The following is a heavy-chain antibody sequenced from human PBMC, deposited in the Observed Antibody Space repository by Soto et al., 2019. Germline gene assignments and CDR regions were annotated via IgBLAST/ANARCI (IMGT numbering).Heavy chain of an antibody. D-gene: IGHD2-2*01. Sequence: GASVKVSCKTSGGTFSSYAIIWVRQANGQGLEWMGGIIPIFGTANYAQKFQGRVTITADESTSTAYMELSSLRSEDTAVYYCARGNPDLRYCSSTSCHYGMDVWGQGTTVTVSS. J-gene: IGHJ6*02. CDR1: GGTFSSYA. CDR3: ARGNPDLRYCSSTSCHYGMDV. CDR2: IIPIFGTA. V-gene: IGHV1-69*13.